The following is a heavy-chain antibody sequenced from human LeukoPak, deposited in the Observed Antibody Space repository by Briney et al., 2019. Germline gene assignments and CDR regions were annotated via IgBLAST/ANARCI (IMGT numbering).Heavy chain of an antibody. CDR1: GFTFRNYV. J-gene: IGHJ4*02. D-gene: IGHD1-20*01. V-gene: IGHV3-30*18. CDR3: AKSDCVITGSRRCYFDY. Sequence: GGSLRLSCAASGFTFRNYVIHWVRQAPGKGLEWVAVTSSDLNVKLYADSVKGRFTISRDNSKNTLYLQMNSLRAEDTAVYYCAKSDCVITGSRRCYFDYWGQGTLVTVSS. CDR2: TSSDLNVK.